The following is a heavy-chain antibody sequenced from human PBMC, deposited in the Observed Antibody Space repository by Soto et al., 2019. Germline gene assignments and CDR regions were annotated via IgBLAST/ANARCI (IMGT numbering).Heavy chain of an antibody. CDR1: VPSVSRNV. CDR3: ARGSLY. Sequence: GRPVRISCAASVPSVSRNVLSWVRKAPGKGLECVSIIYSADNTFYVVSVKGRFIISRDNSKNTVYLQMNSLRADDTAVYYCARGSLYWGQGTLVTVSS. CDR2: IYSADNT. V-gene: IGHV3-66*01. J-gene: IGHJ4*01.